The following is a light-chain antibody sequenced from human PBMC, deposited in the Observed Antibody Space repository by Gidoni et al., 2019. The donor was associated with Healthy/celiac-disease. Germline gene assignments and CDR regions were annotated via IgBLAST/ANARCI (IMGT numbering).Light chain of an antibody. CDR2: VYS. CDR3: QSYDSSLSGYV. Sequence: QSVQKQPPSVSGAPGQRVTISCTRRSSNIGAGYDLHWYQHLPGTAPKLLIYVYSNRPSGVPDRFSGSNSGTTSSLAITWLQAEDEADYYCQSYDSSLSGYVFGTGTKVTV. J-gene: IGLJ1*01. V-gene: IGLV1-40*01. CDR1: SSNIGAGYD.